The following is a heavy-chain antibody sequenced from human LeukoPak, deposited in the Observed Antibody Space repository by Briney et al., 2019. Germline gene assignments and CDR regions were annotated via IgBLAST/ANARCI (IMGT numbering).Heavy chain of an antibody. D-gene: IGHD7-27*01. CDR3: VRPAGDHYFDY. CDR2: IYHSGST. J-gene: IGHJ4*02. CDR1: GYSLSSGYY. Sequence: PSETLSLTCAVSGYSLSSGYYWGWIRQPPGKGLEWIGSIYHSGSTYYNPSLKSRVTISLDTSKNQFSLNLSSVTAADTAVYYCVRPAGDHYFDYWGQGTLVTVSS. V-gene: IGHV4-38-2*01.